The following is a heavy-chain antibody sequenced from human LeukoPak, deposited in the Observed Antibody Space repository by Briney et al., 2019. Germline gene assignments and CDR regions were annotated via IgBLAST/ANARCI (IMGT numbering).Heavy chain of an antibody. Sequence: SETLSLTCTVSGDSINSYFWTWIRQPPGKGLEWLGYIYSRGTTAYNPSLESRLTMSTDTSKNQFSLTLRSVTTADTAVYSCARVTRTHDAFDVWGQPIMVTVSS. CDR2: IYSRGTT. V-gene: IGHV4-59*01. J-gene: IGHJ3*01. CDR1: GDSINSYF. CDR3: ARVTRTHDAFDV. D-gene: IGHD2-21*02.